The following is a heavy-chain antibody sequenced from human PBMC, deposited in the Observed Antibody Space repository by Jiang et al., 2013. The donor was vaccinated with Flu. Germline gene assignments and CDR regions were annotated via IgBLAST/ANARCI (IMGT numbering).Heavy chain of an antibody. J-gene: IGHJ4*02. CDR3: ARVGGLRAAAVPYYFDC. Sequence: RLSCAASGFTVSSNYMSWVRQAPGKGLEWVSVIYSGGTTYYADSVKGRFTISRDNSKNTLYLQINSLRVEDTAVYYCARVGGLRAAAVPYYFDCWGQGTLVTVSS. CDR1: GFTVSSNY. CDR2: IYSGGTT. V-gene: IGHV3-66*01. D-gene: IGHD6-13*01.